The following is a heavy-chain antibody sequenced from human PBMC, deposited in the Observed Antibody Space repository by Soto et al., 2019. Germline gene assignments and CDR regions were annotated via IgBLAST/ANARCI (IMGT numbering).Heavy chain of an antibody. CDR2: ISYDGSNK. V-gene: IGHV3-30*09. Sequence: PGGSLRLSCAASGFTFSSYAMHWVRQAPGKGLEWVAVISYDGSNKYYADSVKGRYAISRDDAKNSVYLQMNSLRDEDTAFYYCVRGVVVVVGSTAENFDHWGQGTLVTVSS. D-gene: IGHD2-15*01. CDR1: GFTFSSYA. J-gene: IGHJ4*02. CDR3: VRGVVVVVGSTAENFDH.